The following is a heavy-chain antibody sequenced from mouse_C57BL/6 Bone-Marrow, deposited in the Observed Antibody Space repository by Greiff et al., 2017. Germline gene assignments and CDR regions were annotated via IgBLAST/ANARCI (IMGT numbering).Heavy chain of an antibody. CDR2: INPNNGGT. D-gene: IGHD2-1*01. CDR1: GYTFTDYY. Sequence: EVQLQQSGPELVKPGASVKISCKASGYTFTDYYMNWVKQSHGKSLEWIGDINPNNGGTSYNQKFKGKATLTVDKSSSTAYMELRSLTSEDSAVYYCASYGNYVGYFDVWGTGTTVTVSS. V-gene: IGHV1-26*01. J-gene: IGHJ1*03. CDR3: ASYGNYVGYFDV.